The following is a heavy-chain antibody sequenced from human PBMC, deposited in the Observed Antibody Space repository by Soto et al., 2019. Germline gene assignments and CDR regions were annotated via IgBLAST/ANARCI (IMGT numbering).Heavy chain of an antibody. Sequence: QVQLVQSGAEVKKPGSSVRVSCKASGGTVSSFAISWVRQAPGQGLEWMGGIVPILGTAYYAQNFQGRVTITADESTNTAFMELTGLRSEDTAVYHCARGGYSSSWRFDYWGQGTLVTVSS. CDR1: GGTVSSFA. J-gene: IGHJ4*02. D-gene: IGHD6-13*01. V-gene: IGHV1-69*01. CDR2: IVPILGTA. CDR3: ARGGYSSSWRFDY.